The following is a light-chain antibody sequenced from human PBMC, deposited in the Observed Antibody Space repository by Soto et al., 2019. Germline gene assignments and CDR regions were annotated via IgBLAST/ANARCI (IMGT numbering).Light chain of an antibody. CDR1: QSVSSSY. J-gene: IGKJ1*01. CDR2: GAS. V-gene: IGKV3-20*01. CDR3: QQYGSSRT. Sequence: EIVLTQSPGTLSLSPGERATLSCRASQSVSSSYLAWYQQKPGQAPSLLIYGASSRATGIPDRFSGSGSGTDFTLTISRLELEDFAVYYCQQYGSSRTFGQGTKVEIK.